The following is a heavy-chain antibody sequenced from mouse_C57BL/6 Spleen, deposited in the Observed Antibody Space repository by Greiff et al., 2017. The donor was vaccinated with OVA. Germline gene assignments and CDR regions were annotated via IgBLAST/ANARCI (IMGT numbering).Heavy chain of an antibody. D-gene: IGHD2-4*01. V-gene: IGHV1-76*01. Sequence: QVQLQQSGAELVRPGASVKLSCKASGYTFTDYYINWVKQRPGQGLAWIARIYPGSGNTYYNEKFKGKATLTAEKSSSTAYMQLSSLTSEDSAVYFCARGDYDEGGYFDYWGQGTTLTVSS. J-gene: IGHJ2*01. CDR1: GYTFTDYY. CDR2: IYPGSGNT. CDR3: ARGDYDEGGYFDY.